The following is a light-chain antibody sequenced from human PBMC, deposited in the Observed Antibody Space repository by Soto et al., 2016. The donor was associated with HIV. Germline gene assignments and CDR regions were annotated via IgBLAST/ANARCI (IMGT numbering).Light chain of an antibody. CDR3: QSADSSDTVV. Sequence: SYELTQPPSVSVSPGQTARITCSGDALPKQYIYWYQQKPGQAPVLLIYKHNERPSGIPERFSGSSSGTTVALTISGVQAEDEADYYCQSADSSDTVVFDGGTKLTVL. J-gene: IGLJ2*01. V-gene: IGLV3-25*03. CDR1: ALPKQY. CDR2: KHN.